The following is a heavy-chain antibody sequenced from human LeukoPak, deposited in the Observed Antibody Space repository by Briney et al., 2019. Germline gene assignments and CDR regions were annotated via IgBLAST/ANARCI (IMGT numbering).Heavy chain of an antibody. CDR3: ARIGCSGGSCYWYYFDY. CDR2: ISYDGSNK. V-gene: IGHV3-30*14. Sequence: GRSLRLSCAASGFTFSSYAMHWVRQAPGKGLEWVAVISYDGSNKYYADSVKGRFTISRDNSKNTLYLQMNSLRAEDTAVYYCARIGCSGGSCYWYYFDYWGQGTLVTVSS. J-gene: IGHJ4*02. CDR1: GFTFSSYA. D-gene: IGHD2-15*01.